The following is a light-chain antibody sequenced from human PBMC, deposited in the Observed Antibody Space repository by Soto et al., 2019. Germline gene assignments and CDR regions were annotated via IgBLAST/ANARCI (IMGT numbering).Light chain of an antibody. CDR2: GNS. J-gene: IGLJ2*01. CDR1: NSNIGAD. CDR3: QSFDSSLSVV. V-gene: IGLV1-40*01. Sequence: QPVLAQPPSVSGAPGQRVTISCTGSNSNIGADVHWYQHLPGTAPKLLIYGNSNRPSGVPDRFSGSKSGTSASLAITGLQAVDEADYYCQSFDSSLSVVFGGGTKVTVL.